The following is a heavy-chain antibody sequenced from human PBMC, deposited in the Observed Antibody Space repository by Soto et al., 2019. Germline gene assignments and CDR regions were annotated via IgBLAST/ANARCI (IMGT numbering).Heavy chain of an antibody. CDR3: ARGRGSNDYVWGSYLIYYYGMDV. Sequence: ASVKVSCKASGYTFTSYDINWVRQATGQGLECMGWMNPNSGNTGYAQKFQGRVTMTRNTSISTAYMELSSLRSEDTAVYYCARGRGSNDYVWGSYLIYYYGMDVWGQGTTVTVSS. CDR1: GYTFTSYD. D-gene: IGHD3-16*02. J-gene: IGHJ6*02. CDR2: MNPNSGNT. V-gene: IGHV1-8*01.